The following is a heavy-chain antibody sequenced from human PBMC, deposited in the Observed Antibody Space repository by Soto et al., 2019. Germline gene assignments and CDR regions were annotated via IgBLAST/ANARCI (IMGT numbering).Heavy chain of an antibody. D-gene: IGHD1-26*01. CDR3: ARSAGAPVDC. CDR2: IDPSGGST. CDR1: GYTFTTYY. J-gene: IGHJ4*02. V-gene: IGHV1-46*01. Sequence: QVQLVQSGAEVKKPGASVKVSCKASGYTFTTYYMHWVRQAPGQGLEWMGIIDPSGGSTSYAQKFQGRVTMTSDTSTSTVYMELSNLRSEYTAVYYCARSAGAPVDCWGQGTLVTVSS.